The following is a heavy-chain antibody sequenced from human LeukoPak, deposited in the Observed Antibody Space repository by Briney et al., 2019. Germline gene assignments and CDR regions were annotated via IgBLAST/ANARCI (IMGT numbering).Heavy chain of an antibody. CDR1: GGSISGYY. V-gene: IGHV4-59*08. J-gene: IGHJ4*02. Sequence: SETLSLTCTVSGGSISGYYWSWIRQPPGKGLEWIGYIYYSGSTYYNPSLKSRVTISVDTSKNQFSLKLSSVTAADTAVYYCARKAMTTVGPFDYWGQGTLVTVSS. CDR2: IYYSGST. D-gene: IGHD4-17*01. CDR3: ARKAMTTVGPFDY.